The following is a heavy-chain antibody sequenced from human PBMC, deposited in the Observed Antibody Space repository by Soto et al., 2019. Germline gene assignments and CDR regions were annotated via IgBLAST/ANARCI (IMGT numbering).Heavy chain of an antibody. J-gene: IGHJ4*02. CDR3: FFRPPGDSFGY. D-gene: IGHD3-3*01. CDR1: GFSLTSSAVA. V-gene: IGHV2-5*02. CDR2: IYGDDYE. Sequence: QITLRESGPTLVKPTQTLTLTCTFSGFSLTSSAVAVGWIRQPPGKALEWLALIYGDDYERYSPSLKTRLTITKDTSKKQVALTLTHMDPVDTATYYCFFRPPGDSFGYWGQGTLVTVSS.